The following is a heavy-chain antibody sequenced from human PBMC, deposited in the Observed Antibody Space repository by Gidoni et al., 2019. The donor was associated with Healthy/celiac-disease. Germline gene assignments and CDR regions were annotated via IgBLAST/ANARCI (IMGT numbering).Heavy chain of an antibody. CDR3: ARDQGIVVVIDAFDI. J-gene: IGHJ3*02. CDR1: GFTFTRYS. D-gene: IGHD2-21*01. V-gene: IGHV3-21*01. CDR2: ISSSSSYI. Sequence: EVQLVESGGGLVKPGGSLRLSCAASGFTFTRYSMTLVRQAPGKGLEWFSSISSSSSYIYYADSVKGRFTISRDKAKNSLYLQMNSLRAEDTAVYYCARDQGIVVVIDAFDIWGQGTMVTVSS.